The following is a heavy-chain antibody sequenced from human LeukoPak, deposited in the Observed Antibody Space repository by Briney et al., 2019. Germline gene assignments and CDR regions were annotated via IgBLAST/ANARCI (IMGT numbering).Heavy chain of an antibody. CDR3: ARPNSSGWYLGAFDI. Sequence: SETLSLTCTVSGYSISSGYYWGWIRQPPGKGLEWIGEINHSGSTNYNPSLKSRVTISVDTSKNQFSLKLSSVTAADTAVYYCARPNSSGWYLGAFDIWGQGTMVTVSS. CDR2: INHSGST. J-gene: IGHJ3*02. CDR1: GYSISSGYY. D-gene: IGHD6-19*01. V-gene: IGHV4-38-2*02.